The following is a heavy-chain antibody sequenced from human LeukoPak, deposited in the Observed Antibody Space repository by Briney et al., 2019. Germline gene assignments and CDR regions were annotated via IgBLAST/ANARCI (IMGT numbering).Heavy chain of an antibody. V-gene: IGHV1-18*01. Sequence: GASVKVSCKASGYTFTSYGISWVRQAPGQGLEWMGWISAYNGNTNYAQKLQGRVTMTTDTSTSTAYMEQRSLRSDDTAVYYCARDIPSIAAAGMNDYWGQGTLVTVSS. CDR3: ARDIPSIAAAGMNDY. CDR2: ISAYNGNT. D-gene: IGHD6-13*01. J-gene: IGHJ4*02. CDR1: GYTFTSYG.